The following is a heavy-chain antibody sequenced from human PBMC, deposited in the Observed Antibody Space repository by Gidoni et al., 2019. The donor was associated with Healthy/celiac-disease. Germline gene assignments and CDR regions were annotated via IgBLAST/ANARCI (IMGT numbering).Heavy chain of an antibody. D-gene: IGHD6-13*01. Sequence: QVQLVASGGGVVQPGRSLRLSCTASGFTFSSYAMHWVRQAPGKGLEWVAVISYDGSNKYYADSVKGRFTISRDNSKNTLYLQMNSLRAEDTAVYYCARDGYSSSAGAFDIWGQGTMVTVSS. J-gene: IGHJ3*02. CDR1: GFTFSSYA. CDR3: ARDGYSSSAGAFDI. CDR2: ISYDGSNK. V-gene: IGHV3-30-3*01.